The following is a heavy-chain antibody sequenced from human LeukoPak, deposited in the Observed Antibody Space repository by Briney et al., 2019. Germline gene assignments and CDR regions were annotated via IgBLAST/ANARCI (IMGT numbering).Heavy chain of an antibody. V-gene: IGHV3-33*06. J-gene: IGHJ2*01. CDR1: GFTFSSYG. Sequence: GGSLRLSCAASGFTFSSYGMQWVRQAPGKGLEWVAVIWYDETNKYYADSVKGRFTISRDNSKNTLYLQMNSLRAEDTAVYYCAKGLHGGNRYFALWGRGTLVTVSS. D-gene: IGHD4-23*01. CDR2: IWYDETNK. CDR3: AKGLHGGNRYFAL.